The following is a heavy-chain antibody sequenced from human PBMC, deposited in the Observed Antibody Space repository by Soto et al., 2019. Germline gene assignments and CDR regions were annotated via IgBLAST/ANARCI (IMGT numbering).Heavy chain of an antibody. CDR1: GGSISSYY. V-gene: IGHV4-59*01. D-gene: IGHD6-6*01. Sequence: SETQSLTCTVAGGSISSYYWSWVRQPPGKGLEWIGYIYYNGSTNYSPSLKSRVTISVDASKNQFSLRLSSVTAADTAVYYCTRGFGSSRLFDYWGQGTLVTVSS. CDR2: IYYNGST. CDR3: TRGFGSSRLFDY. J-gene: IGHJ4*02.